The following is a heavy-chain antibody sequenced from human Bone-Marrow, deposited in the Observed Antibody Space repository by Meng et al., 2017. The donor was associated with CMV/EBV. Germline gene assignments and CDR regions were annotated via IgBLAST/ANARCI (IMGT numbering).Heavy chain of an antibody. J-gene: IGHJ6*02. Sequence: GESLKISCAASGFTFSSYGMHWVHQAPGKGLEWVAVIRYDGSNKYYADSVKGRFTISRDNSKNTLYLQMNSLRAEDTAVYYCAKDSSSKAKYYGMDVWGQGTTVTVSS. CDR1: GFTFSSYG. CDR2: IRYDGSNK. D-gene: IGHD6-6*01. CDR3: AKDSSSKAKYYGMDV. V-gene: IGHV3-30*02.